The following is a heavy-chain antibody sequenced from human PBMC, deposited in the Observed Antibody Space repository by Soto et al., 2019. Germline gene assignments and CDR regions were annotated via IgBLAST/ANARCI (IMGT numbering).Heavy chain of an antibody. CDR2: IYHSGST. J-gene: IGHJ4*01. D-gene: IGHD1-26*01. CDR1: GGSISSSNW. CDR3: ASSVPRRSYLGVFDY. Sequence: PSETLSLTCAVSGGSISSSNWWSWVRQPPGKGLEWIGEIYHSGSTNYTPSLKSRVTISVDKSKNQFSLKLTSMTAADTAIYYCASSVPRRSYLGVFDYWGHGTLVTVSS. V-gene: IGHV4-4*02.